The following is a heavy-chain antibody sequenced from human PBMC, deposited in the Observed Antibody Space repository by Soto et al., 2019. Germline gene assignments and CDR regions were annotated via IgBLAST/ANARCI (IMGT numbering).Heavy chain of an antibody. D-gene: IGHD3-16*01. CDR3: ARELITFGGGPYGMDV. CDR1: GGSISSYY. Sequence: WETLALTCTGSGGSISSYYWSWIRQPPGKGLEWIGYIYYSGSTNYNPSLKSRVTISVDTSKNQFSLKLSSVTAADTAVYYCARELITFGGGPYGMDVWGQGTTVTVSS. V-gene: IGHV4-59*01. CDR2: IYYSGST. J-gene: IGHJ6*02.